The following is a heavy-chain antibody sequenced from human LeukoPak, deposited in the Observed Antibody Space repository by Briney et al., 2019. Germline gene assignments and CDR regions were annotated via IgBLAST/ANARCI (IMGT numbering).Heavy chain of an antibody. Sequence: SETLSLTCTLSGGSINNYYWSWIRQPPGKGLEWIGYIYYNGNTNYNPSLKSRVTISVDTSKNQFSLKLSSVTAADTAVYYCAKDASGYYYYYDSWGQGTLVTVSS. CDR2: IYYNGNT. CDR1: GGSINNYY. D-gene: IGHD3-22*01. J-gene: IGHJ4*02. V-gene: IGHV4-59*01. CDR3: AKDASGYYYYYDS.